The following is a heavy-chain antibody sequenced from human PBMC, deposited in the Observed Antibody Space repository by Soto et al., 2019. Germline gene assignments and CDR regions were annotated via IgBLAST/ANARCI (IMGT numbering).Heavy chain of an antibody. V-gene: IGHV3-30-3*01. CDR1: GFTFSRFV. CDR2: VSFDGSNI. J-gene: IGHJ4*02. D-gene: IGHD4-17*01. CDR3: AGHIQTTGFDF. Sequence: QIQLVESGGGVVRPGRSLRLSCATSGFTFSRFVMHWVRQAPGKGLEWVAVVSFDGSNIYYADSVKGRFTISRDNSNNTLFLQMTRLRIDDTAVYYCAGHIQTTGFDFWGQGTLVTVSS.